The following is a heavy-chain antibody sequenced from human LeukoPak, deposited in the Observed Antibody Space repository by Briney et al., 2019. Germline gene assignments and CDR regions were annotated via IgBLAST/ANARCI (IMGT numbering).Heavy chain of an antibody. CDR1: RFIFSSYA. J-gene: IGHJ4*02. Sequence: PGGSLRLSCAASRFIFSSYAMSWVRQAPGKGLEWVSTISGSGGSTYYADSVKGRFTISRDNSKNTVYLQMNSLRAEDTAVYYCAKDRSRINDVCHGDFDYWGQGTLVTVSS. D-gene: IGHD2-8*01. V-gene: IGHV3-23*01. CDR2: ISGSGGST. CDR3: AKDRSRINDVCHGDFDY.